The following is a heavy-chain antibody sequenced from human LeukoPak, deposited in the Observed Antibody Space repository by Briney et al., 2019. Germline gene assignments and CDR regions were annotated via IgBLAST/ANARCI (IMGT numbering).Heavy chain of an antibody. V-gene: IGHV4-59*01. CDR2: IYYSGST. CDR3: ARDPGDYYDSSGYFDC. J-gene: IGHJ4*02. D-gene: IGHD3-22*01. Sequence: PSETLSLTCTVSGGSISSYYWSWIRQPPGKGLEWIGYIYYSGSTNYNPSLKSRVTISVDTSKNQFSLKLSSVTAADTAVYYCARDPGDYYDSSGYFDCWGQGTLVTVSS. CDR1: GGSISSYY.